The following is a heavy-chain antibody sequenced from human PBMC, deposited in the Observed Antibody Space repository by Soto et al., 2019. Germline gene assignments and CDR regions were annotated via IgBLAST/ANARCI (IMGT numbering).Heavy chain of an antibody. CDR2: IGSGPDDS. CDR3: AKDRMNHNGVWDPFDV. V-gene: IGHV3-23*01. Sequence: EVTLLESGGDLVQPGGSLRLSCAASGFTFSTYAMSWVRQAPGKGLEWVSSIGSGPDDSDSADSVKGRFIISRDNSKNIVSLQMESLRAEDTAIYYCAKDRMNHNGVWDPFDVWGNGTVVTVSS. CDR1: GFTFSTYA. J-gene: IGHJ3*01. D-gene: IGHD2-8*01.